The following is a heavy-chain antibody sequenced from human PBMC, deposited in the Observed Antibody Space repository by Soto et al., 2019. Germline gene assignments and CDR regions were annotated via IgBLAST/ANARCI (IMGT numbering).Heavy chain of an antibody. V-gene: IGHV4-59*08. D-gene: IGHD6-19*01. CDR3: ARQDYSSGYDY. CDR2: IYYSGST. Sequence: ETLSLTCTVSGGSISSYYWSWIRQPPGKGLEWIGYIYYSGSTNYNPSLKSRVTISVDTSKNQFSLKLSSVTAADTAVYYCARQDYSSGYDYWGQGTLVTVSS. J-gene: IGHJ4*02. CDR1: GGSISSYY.